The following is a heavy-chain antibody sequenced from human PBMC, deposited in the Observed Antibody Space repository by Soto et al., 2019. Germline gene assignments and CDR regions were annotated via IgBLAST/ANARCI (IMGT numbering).Heavy chain of an antibody. J-gene: IGHJ5*02. V-gene: IGHV3-30*18. CDR2: VAYDGSYQ. Sequence: GGSLRLSFAASGFSISSCGMPWVRQTPGTGLQWVAVVAYDGSYQHYADSVKGRFTISRDISKNTLFLEMDSLKPEDTAVYYCAKDHVNSGPSPDWFDPWSQGTLVTVSS. CDR3: AKDHVNSGPSPDWFDP. CDR1: GFSISSCG. D-gene: IGHD6-19*01.